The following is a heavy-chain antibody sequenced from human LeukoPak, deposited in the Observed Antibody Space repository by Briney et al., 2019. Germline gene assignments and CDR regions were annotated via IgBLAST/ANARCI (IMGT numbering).Heavy chain of an antibody. J-gene: IGHJ4*02. V-gene: IGHV4-34*01. D-gene: IGHD1-26*01. CDR3: ARARGSYAY. Sequence: PSETLSLTCAVYGGSFSGYYWSWIRHPPGKGLEWIGEINHSGSTNYNPSLKSRVTISVDTSKNQFSLKLSSVTAADTAVYYCARARGSYAYWGQGTLVTVSS. CDR1: GGSFSGYY. CDR2: INHSGST.